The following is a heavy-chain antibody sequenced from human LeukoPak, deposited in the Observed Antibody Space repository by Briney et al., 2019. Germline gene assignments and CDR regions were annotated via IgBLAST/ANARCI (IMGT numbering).Heavy chain of an antibody. CDR3: ARWGIAAAGTRVDYYYGMDV. CDR2: IYYSGST. V-gene: IGHV4-39*01. J-gene: IGHJ6*02. D-gene: IGHD6-13*01. Sequence: PSETLSLTCTVFGGSISSSSYYWGWIRQPPGKGLEWIGSIYYSGSTYYNPSLKSRVTISVDTSKDQFSLKLSSVTAADTAVYYCARWGIAAAGTRVDYYYGMDVWGQGTTVTVSS. CDR1: GGSISSSSYY.